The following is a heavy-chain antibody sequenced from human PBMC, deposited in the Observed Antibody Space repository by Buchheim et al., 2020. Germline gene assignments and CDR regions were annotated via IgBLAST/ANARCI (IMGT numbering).Heavy chain of an antibody. D-gene: IGHD2-21*01. J-gene: IGHJ3*01. CDR3: AKDLFPVSGWNDAFDV. Sequence: EVQLVESGGGLVQPGGSLRLACAASGFTFSSYSMNWVRQAPGKGLDWVSYISGSSSSIYYADSVTGRFTISRDNAHNSLYLQMNSLRAEDTAVYYCAKDLFPVSGWNDAFDVWGQGT. V-gene: IGHV3-48*01. CDR2: ISGSSSSI. CDR1: GFTFSSYS.